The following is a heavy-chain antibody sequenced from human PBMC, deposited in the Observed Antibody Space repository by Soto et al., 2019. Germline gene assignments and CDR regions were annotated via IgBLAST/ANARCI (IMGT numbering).Heavy chain of an antibody. J-gene: IGHJ5*02. D-gene: IGHD2-15*01. CDR1: GYTFADYS. Sequence: GASVKVSCKASGYTFADYSIHWVRQAPGHRLEWMGWIYPGNGNSKYSQEFQGRVTLTKDTSTTTVYMELASLRSEDTAIYYCARDALVAGNYNWXDPWGQGTPVTVSS. V-gene: IGHV1-3*03. CDR3: ARDALVAGNYNWXDP. CDR2: IYPGNGNS.